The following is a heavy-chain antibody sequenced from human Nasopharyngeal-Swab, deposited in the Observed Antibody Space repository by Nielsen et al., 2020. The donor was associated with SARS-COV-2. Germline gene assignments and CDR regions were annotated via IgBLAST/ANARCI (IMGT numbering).Heavy chain of an antibody. CDR3: TRRAESGDGAFDI. D-gene: IGHD3-10*01. Sequence: GESLKISCAASGFTFSGSAMHWVRQASGKGLEWVGRIRSKANSYATAYAASVKGRFTISRDDSKNTAYLQMNSLKTEDTAVYYCTRRAESGDGAFDIWGQGTMVTVSS. CDR1: GFTFSGSA. CDR2: IRSKANSYAT. J-gene: IGHJ3*02. V-gene: IGHV3-73*01.